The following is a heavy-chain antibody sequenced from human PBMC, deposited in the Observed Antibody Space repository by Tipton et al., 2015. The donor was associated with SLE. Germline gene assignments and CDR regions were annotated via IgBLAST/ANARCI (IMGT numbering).Heavy chain of an antibody. V-gene: IGHV3-66*01. J-gene: IGHJ4*02. CDR1: GFTVSSNY. D-gene: IGHD3-10*01. Sequence: GSLRLSCAASGFTVSSNYMSWVRQAPGKGLEWVSVIYSDGTTHYADSVKGRFTISRDNFKNTLYLQMNSLRAEDTAFYYCASVYGSGGYQGFDYWGQGTLVTVSS. CDR2: IYSDGTT. CDR3: ASVYGSGGYQGFDY.